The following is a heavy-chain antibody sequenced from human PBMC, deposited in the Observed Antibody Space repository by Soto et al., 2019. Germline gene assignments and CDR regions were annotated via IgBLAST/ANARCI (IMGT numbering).Heavy chain of an antibody. J-gene: IGHJ3*02. V-gene: IGHV5-51*01. CDR3: ARHPDCSGGSCYYAFDI. D-gene: IGHD2-15*01. CDR2: IYPGDSDT. CDR1: GYSFTSYW. Sequence: GESLKISCKGSGYSFTSYWIGWVRQMPGKGLEWMGIIYPGDSDTRYSPSFQGQVTISADKSISTAYLQWSSLKASDTAMYYCARHPDCSGGSCYYAFDIWGQGTMVTVSS.